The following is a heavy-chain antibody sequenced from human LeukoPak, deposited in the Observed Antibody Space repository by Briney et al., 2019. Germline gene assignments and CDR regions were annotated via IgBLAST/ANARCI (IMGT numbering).Heavy chain of an antibody. J-gene: IGHJ4*02. CDR3: ARGRGGTYYS. Sequence: GGSLRLSCAASGFTFSSYSMNWVRQAPGKGLVWVSRINTDGSGTNYADSVEGRFTISRDNARNTLHLQMNSLRADDTAVYYCARGRGGTYYSWGQGTLVTVSS. V-gene: IGHV3-74*01. D-gene: IGHD2-15*01. CDR2: INTDGSGT. CDR1: GFTFSSYS.